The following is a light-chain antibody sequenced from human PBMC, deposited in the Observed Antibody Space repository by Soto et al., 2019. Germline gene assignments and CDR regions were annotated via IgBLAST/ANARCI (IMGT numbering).Light chain of an antibody. CDR2: SNY. V-gene: IGLV1-44*01. Sequence: QSVLTQPPSASGTPGQRVTFSCSGSSSNIESNTVTWYQQLPGTAPKLVIYSNYDRPSGVPDRFSGSTSGTSASLVIRGLQSEDEADYYCAAWDDILNGYVFGGGTKVT. CDR1: SSNIESNT. CDR3: AAWDDILNGYV. J-gene: IGLJ1*01.